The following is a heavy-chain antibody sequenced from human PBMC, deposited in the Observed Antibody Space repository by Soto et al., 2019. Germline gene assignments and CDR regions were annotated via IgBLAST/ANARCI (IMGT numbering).Heavy chain of an antibody. CDR2: IYHSGTT. V-gene: IGHV4-4*02. CDR3: SRGGFWKFDD. J-gene: IGHJ4*02. D-gene: IGHD3-3*01. CDR1: GDSISSDNW. Sequence: PSETLSLTCAVSGDSISSDNWWTWVRQPPGKGLDYIGEIYHSGTTNYNPSLKSRVSISVDKSKNQFSLKMSSVTAADTAVYYCSRGGFWKFDDWGQGTLVTVSS.